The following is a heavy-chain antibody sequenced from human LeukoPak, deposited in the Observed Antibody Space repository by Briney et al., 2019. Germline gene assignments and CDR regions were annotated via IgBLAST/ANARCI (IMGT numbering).Heavy chain of an antibody. CDR3: AKEGDSSSWYGGWFDP. CDR2: FSGSGGST. Sequence: GGSLRLSCAASGFTFSSYAMSWVRQAPGKGLECISGFSGSGGSTYYADSVKGRFTISRDNSKNTLYLQMNSLRAEDTAVYYCAKEGDSSSWYGGWFDPWGQGTLVTVSS. CDR1: GFTFSSYA. V-gene: IGHV3-23*01. D-gene: IGHD6-13*01. J-gene: IGHJ5*02.